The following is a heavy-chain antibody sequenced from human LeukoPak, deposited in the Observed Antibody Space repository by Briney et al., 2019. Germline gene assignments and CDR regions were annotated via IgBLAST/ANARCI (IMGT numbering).Heavy chain of an antibody. CDR2: ISHDGSEK. V-gene: IGHV3-30*18. J-gene: IGHJ5*02. D-gene: IGHD6-19*01. Sequence: HPGGSLRLSCAASGFSISTYGVHWVRQAPGKGLEWVAMISHDGSEKYYVDSAKGRFTIPRDNSKNTLYLQMNSLRGEDTAMYYCAKDLYSSGWYNYFDPWGQGTLVTVPS. CDR1: GFSISTYG. CDR3: AKDLYSSGWYNYFDP.